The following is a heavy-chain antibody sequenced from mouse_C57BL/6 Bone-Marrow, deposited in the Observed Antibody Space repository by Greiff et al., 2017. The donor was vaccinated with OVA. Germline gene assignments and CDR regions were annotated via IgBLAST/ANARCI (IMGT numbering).Heavy chain of an antibody. Sequence: EVQLQESGAELVRPGASVKLSCTASGFNIKDDYMHWVKQRPEQGLEWIGWIDPENGDTEYASKFQGKATITADPSSNTAYLQLSSLTSEDTAVYYCTPLITTVVAPYWYFDVWGTGTTVTVSS. V-gene: IGHV14-4*01. CDR3: TPLITTVVAPYWYFDV. CDR1: GFNIKDDY. CDR2: IDPENGDT. D-gene: IGHD1-1*01. J-gene: IGHJ1*03.